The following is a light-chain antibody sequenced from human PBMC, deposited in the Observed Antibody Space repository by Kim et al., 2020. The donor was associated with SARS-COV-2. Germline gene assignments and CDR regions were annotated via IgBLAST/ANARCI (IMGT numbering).Light chain of an antibody. J-gene: IGKJ1*01. CDR1: QSVSSNY. CDR2: GAS. V-gene: IGKV3-20*01. Sequence: SPGERATLSCRASQSVSSNYLAWYQQIPGQAPRILIYGASTRAAGIRDRFSGSGSGTDFTLTISRLEPEDFAVYFCQQYGDSPRAFGQGAKVDIK. CDR3: QQYGDSPRA.